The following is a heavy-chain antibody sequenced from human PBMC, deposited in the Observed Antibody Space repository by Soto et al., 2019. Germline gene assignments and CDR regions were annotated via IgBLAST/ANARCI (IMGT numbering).Heavy chain of an antibody. CDR3: MKGFGELLYDY. D-gene: IGHD3-10*01. V-gene: IGHV4-39*01. CDR2: IYYSGST. CDR1: GGSISSSSYY. Sequence: QLQLQESGPGLVKPSETLSLTCTVSGGSISSSSYYWGWIRQPPGKGLEWIGSIYYSGSTYYNPSLKSRVTISVDTSKNQFSLKLSSVTAADTAVYYCMKGFGELLYDYWGQGTLVTVSS. J-gene: IGHJ4*02.